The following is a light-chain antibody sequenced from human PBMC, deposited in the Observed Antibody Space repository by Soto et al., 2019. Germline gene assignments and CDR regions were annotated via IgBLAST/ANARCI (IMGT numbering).Light chain of an antibody. V-gene: IGKV1-39*01. CDR2: GAS. CDR1: QSISSY. J-gene: IGKJ1*01. Sequence: DIQMTQSPSSLSASVGDRVTITCRASQSISSYLNWYQQKPGKAPKLLIYGASSLQSGVPSRFSGSGSGTDFTLTISSLQPEDFATYYCQQSSSTPWTFGQGTKVEIK. CDR3: QQSSSTPWT.